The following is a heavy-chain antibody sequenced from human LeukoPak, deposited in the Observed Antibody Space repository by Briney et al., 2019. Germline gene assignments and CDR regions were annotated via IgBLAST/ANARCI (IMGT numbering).Heavy chain of an antibody. CDR1: GVSISSYY. Sequence: SATLSLTCTVSGVSISSYYWSWIRHPPGKGLEWIGYIYYIGSTNYNPSLKSRVTISVDTPKNQFSLKLSSVTAADTAMYYCARLLFYCANGVCHAAFDYWGQGTLVTVSS. J-gene: IGHJ4*02. D-gene: IGHD2-8*01. CDR3: ARLLFYCANGVCHAAFDY. CDR2: IYYIGST. V-gene: IGHV4-59*12.